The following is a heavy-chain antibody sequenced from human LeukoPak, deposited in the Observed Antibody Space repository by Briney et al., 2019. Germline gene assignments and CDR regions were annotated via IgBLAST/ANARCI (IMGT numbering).Heavy chain of an antibody. D-gene: IGHD3-10*01. V-gene: IGHV1-8*01. CDR1: GYTFTSYD. CDR2: MNPNSGNT. Sequence: ASVKVSCKASGYTFTSYDINWVRQATGQGLEWMGWMNPNSGNTGYAQKFQGRVTMTRNTSISTAYMELSSLRSEDTAVYYCARGYGSGSYHIDAFDIWGQGTMVTVSS. CDR3: ARGYGSGSYHIDAFDI. J-gene: IGHJ3*02.